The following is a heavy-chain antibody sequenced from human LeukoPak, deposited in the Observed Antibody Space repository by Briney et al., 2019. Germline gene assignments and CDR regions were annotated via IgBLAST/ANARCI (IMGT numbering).Heavy chain of an antibody. CDR2: IYYSGYT. V-gene: IGHV4-59*01. CDR3: ARETSQKGAHYMDV. D-gene: IGHD3-16*01. CDR1: GGSISSYY. Sequence: KSSETLSLTCTASGGSISSYYWSWIRQPPGKGLEWIGDIYYSGYTNYNPSLKSRVTISVDTSKNQFSLKLRSVTAADTAVYYCARETSQKGAHYMDVWGKGTTVTISS. J-gene: IGHJ6*03.